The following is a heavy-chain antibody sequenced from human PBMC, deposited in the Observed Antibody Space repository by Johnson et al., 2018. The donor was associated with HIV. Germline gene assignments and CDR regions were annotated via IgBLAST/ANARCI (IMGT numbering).Heavy chain of an antibody. J-gene: IGHJ3*02. CDR3: ARRAVLLWFGEPQLGAFDI. CDR2: LYSGGST. D-gene: IGHD3-10*01. CDR1: AFTVSSNY. Sequence: VQLVESGGALVQPGGSLRLSCVASAFTVSSNYMNWVRQAPGKGLEWVSVLYSGGSTYYADSVKGRFTISRDNSKNTLYLQMNSLRAEDTAVYYCARRAVLLWFGEPQLGAFDIWGQGTMVTVSS. V-gene: IGHV3-66*01.